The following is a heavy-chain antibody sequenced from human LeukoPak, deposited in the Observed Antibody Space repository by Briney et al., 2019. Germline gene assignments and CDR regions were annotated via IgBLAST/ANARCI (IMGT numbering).Heavy chain of an antibody. CDR2: IYYSGST. Sequence: KTSETLSLTCAVYGGSFSGYYWSWIRQPPGKGLEWIGSIYYSGSTYYNPSLKSRVTISVDTSKNQFSLKLSSVTAADTAVYYCARENYYGSGSYGYWGQGTLVTVSS. D-gene: IGHD3-10*01. V-gene: IGHV4-34*01. J-gene: IGHJ4*02. CDR3: ARENYYGSGSYGY. CDR1: GGSFSGYY.